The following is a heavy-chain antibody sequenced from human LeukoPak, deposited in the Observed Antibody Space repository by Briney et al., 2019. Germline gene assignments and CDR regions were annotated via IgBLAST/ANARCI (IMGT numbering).Heavy chain of an antibody. CDR3: AREDLAYCGGDCYDY. Sequence: PSETLSLTCTVSGGSISSYYWSWIRQPAGKGLEWIGRIYTSGSTNYNPFLKSRVTMSVDTSKNQFSLKLSSVTAADTAVYYCAREDLAYCGGDCYDYWGQGTLVTVSS. CDR1: GGSISSYY. V-gene: IGHV4-4*07. J-gene: IGHJ4*02. D-gene: IGHD2-21*01. CDR2: IYTSGST.